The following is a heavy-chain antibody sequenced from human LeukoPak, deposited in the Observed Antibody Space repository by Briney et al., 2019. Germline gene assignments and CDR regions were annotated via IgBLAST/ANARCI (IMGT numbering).Heavy chain of an antibody. CDR1: GYSFTSYW. D-gene: IGHD6-13*01. CDR3: ARPRSSSWITDAFDI. CDR2: IYPGDSDT. Sequence: GESLKISCKGSGYSFTSYWIGWVRQMPGKGLEWMGIIYPGDSDTRYSPSFQGQVTISADKSISTAYLQWSSLKASDTAMYYCARPRSSSWITDAFDIWGQGTMVTVSS. V-gene: IGHV5-51*03. J-gene: IGHJ3*02.